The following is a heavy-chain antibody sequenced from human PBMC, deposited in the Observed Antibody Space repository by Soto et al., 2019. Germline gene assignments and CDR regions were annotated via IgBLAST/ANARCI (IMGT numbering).Heavy chain of an antibody. Sequence: PSNTLSRTCAVYGGSFSGYYWSWIRQPPGKGLEWIGEINHSGSTNYNPSLKSRVTISVDTSKNQFSLKLSSVTAADTAVYYCARETTLRLGELSFAYYYYYGMDVWGQGTTVTVS. V-gene: IGHV4-34*01. CDR2: INHSGST. CDR3: ARETTLRLGELSFAYYYYYGMDV. D-gene: IGHD3-16*02. J-gene: IGHJ6*02. CDR1: GGSFSGYY.